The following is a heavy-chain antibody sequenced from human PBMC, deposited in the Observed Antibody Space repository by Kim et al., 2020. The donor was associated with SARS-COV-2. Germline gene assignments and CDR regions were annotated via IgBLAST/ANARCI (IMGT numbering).Heavy chain of an antibody. CDR2: ISHSGST. CDR1: GGSFSAYY. J-gene: IGHJ6*02. CDR3: ARQVAGMDV. Sequence: SETLSLTCAVYGGSFSAYYWSWIRQPPGKGLEWIGQISHSGSTNYNPSLKSRLTISLDTSKNQFSLRLSSVTAADTAVYYCARQVAGMDVWCQGTAVTVS. V-gene: IGHV4-34*01.